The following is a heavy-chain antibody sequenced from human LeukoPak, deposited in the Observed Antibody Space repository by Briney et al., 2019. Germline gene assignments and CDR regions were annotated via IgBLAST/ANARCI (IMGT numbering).Heavy chain of an antibody. Sequence: PSETLSLTCSVSGGSVSSGSYYWGWIRQPPGKGLEWIGDIYYSGSTNYNPSLKSRVTISVDTSKNQFSLKLGSVTAADTAVYFCARYKITLAIDYWGQGTLVTVSS. CDR2: IYYSGST. J-gene: IGHJ4*02. D-gene: IGHD3-16*01. V-gene: IGHV4-61*01. CDR1: GGSVSSGSYY. CDR3: ARYKITLAIDY.